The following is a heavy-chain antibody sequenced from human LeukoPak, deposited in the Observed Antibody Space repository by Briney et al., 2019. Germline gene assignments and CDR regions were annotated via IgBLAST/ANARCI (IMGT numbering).Heavy chain of an antibody. D-gene: IGHD1-1*01. Sequence: GGSLRLSCAASGFTSSSYAMSWVRQAPGKGLEWVSGISGSTGTTYYADSVKGRFTISRDNSKNTLYLQMNSLRTEDTAVYYCARPPSTTWIHDAFDIWGQGTMVTVSS. CDR3: ARPPSTTWIHDAFDI. V-gene: IGHV3-23*01. CDR2: ISGSTGTT. J-gene: IGHJ3*02. CDR1: GFTSSSYA.